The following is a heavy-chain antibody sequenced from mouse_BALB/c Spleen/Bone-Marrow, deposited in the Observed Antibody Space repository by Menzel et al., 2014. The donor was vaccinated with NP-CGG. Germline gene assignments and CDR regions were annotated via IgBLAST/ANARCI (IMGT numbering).Heavy chain of an antibody. CDR1: GYTLSSYW. CDR2: ILPGSGST. V-gene: IGHV1-9*01. CDR3: ATGYYFDY. D-gene: IGHD4-1*01. J-gene: IGHJ2*01. Sequence: VKLMESGAELMEPGASVKISCKATGYTLSSYWIEWVKRRPGHGLEWIGEILPGSGSTNYNEKFKGKATFTADTSSNTAYMQPSSLTSEDSAVYYCATGYYFDYWGQGTTLTVSS.